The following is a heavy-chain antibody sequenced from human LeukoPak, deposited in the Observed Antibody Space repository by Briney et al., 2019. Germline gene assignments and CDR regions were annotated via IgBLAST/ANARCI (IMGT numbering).Heavy chain of an antibody. D-gene: IGHD4-17*01. CDR1: GYSFTSYW. Sequence: GESLKISCKGSGYSFTSYWIGWVRQMPGKGLEWMGIIYPGDSDTRYSPSFQGQVTISADKSISTAYLQWSSLKASDTAMYYCARGLQGTVTTGLYYYMDVWGKGTTVTVSS. CDR2: IYPGDSDT. J-gene: IGHJ6*03. CDR3: ARGLQGTVTTGLYYYMDV. V-gene: IGHV5-51*01.